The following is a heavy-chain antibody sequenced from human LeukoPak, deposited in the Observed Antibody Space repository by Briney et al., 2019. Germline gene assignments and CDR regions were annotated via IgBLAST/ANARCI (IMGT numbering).Heavy chain of an antibody. Sequence: GGSLRLSCAASGFTFSSYSMNWVRQAPGKGLEWVSYISSSSSTIYYADSVKGRFTISRENAKNSLYMQMNSLRAEDTAVYYCARRAMVRGAHFGPWGQGTLVTVSS. CDR1: GFTFSSYS. D-gene: IGHD3-10*01. J-gene: IGHJ5*02. CDR3: ARRAMVRGAHFGP. V-gene: IGHV3-48*01. CDR2: ISSSSSTI.